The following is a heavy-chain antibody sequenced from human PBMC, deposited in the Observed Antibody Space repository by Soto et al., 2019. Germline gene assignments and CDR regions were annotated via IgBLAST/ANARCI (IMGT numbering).Heavy chain of an antibody. Sequence: PRWSLRLSCSASVFTFSDHYMTWIRQAPGKGLEWISYINPTGSYTHYADSVKGRFSISRDNAENSLYLQMNSLRPEDTALYYCARGHHSMDVWGQGATVTVSS. CDR1: VFTFSDHY. J-gene: IGHJ6*02. CDR2: INPTGSYT. V-gene: IGHV3-11*06. CDR3: ARGHHSMDV.